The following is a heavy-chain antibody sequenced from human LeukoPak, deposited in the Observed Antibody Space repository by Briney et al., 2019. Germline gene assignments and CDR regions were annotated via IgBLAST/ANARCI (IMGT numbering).Heavy chain of an antibody. V-gene: IGHV4-61*01. Sequence: SETLSLTCAVSGDSVSSSNYYWSWIRQPPGKGLEWIGYIYYSGSTNYNPSLKSRVTISVDTSKNQFSLKLSSVTAADTAVYYCASWTNYDSSGFDPWGQGTLVTVSS. CDR2: IYYSGST. D-gene: IGHD3-22*01. CDR1: GDSVSSSNYY. J-gene: IGHJ5*02. CDR3: ASWTNYDSSGFDP.